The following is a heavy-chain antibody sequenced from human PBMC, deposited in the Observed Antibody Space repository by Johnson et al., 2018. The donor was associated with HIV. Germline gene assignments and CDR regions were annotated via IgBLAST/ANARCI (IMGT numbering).Heavy chain of an antibody. CDR3: ARVGGYNFWSGYYREGPAARDDTFDF. CDR2: INWNGGST. J-gene: IGHJ3*01. D-gene: IGHD3-3*01. Sequence: EVQLVESGGGVVRPGGSLRLSCAASGFTFDDYGMSWVRQAPGKGLEWVSGINWNGGSTGYADSVKGRLTIPRDNAKNSLSLQVNSLRPEDTALYYCARVGGYNFWSGYYREGPAARDDTFDFWGQGTMVTVSS. V-gene: IGHV3-20*04. CDR1: GFTFDDYG.